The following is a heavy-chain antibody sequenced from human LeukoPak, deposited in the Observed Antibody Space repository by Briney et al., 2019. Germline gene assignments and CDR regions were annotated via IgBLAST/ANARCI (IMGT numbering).Heavy chain of an antibody. V-gene: IGHV3-48*01. CDR3: ARHIPFDC. D-gene: IGHD2-21*01. CDR2: ISTSGGTI. Sequence: GGSLRLSCAASGFTFSSFAINWVRQAPEKGLEWVSYISTSGGTIYYADSVKGRFTISRDNAKNSLYLQMDSLRAEDTAVYYCARHIPFDCWGQGTLVTVSS. J-gene: IGHJ4*02. CDR1: GFTFSSFA.